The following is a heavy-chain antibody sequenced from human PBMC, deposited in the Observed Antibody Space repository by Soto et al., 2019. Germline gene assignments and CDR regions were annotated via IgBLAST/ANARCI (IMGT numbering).Heavy chain of an antibody. CDR1: GFTFSSYE. V-gene: IGHV3-48*03. CDR3: ALSGIGDWGSYRYQPPAY. J-gene: IGHJ4*02. D-gene: IGHD3-16*02. Sequence: EVQLVESGGGSVQPGGSLRLSCAASGFTFSSYEMNWVRQAPGKGLEGVSYISSSGSTIYYADSVKGRFTISRDNAKTSPYLQMTGASAEATTVYYCALSGIGDWGSYRYQPPAYGGPGTLVTVSS. CDR2: ISSSGSTI.